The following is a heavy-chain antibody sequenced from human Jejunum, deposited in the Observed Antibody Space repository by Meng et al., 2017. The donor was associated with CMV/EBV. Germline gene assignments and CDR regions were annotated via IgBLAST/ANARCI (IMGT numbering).Heavy chain of an antibody. CDR2: IYYSGST. V-gene: IGHV4-31*03. Sequence: QVQLQVSVPGLVTPSQTLSLTCTVSGGSVSSGGYYWTWIRQHPGKGLEWFGHIYYSGSTFYNPSLKRRVIISIGTSKNQFSLNLRSVTAADTAVYCRARVSSGWDYFDYWGQGTLVTVSS. CDR1: GGSVSSGGYY. D-gene: IGHD6-19*01. J-gene: IGHJ4*02. CDR3: ARVSSGWDYFDY.